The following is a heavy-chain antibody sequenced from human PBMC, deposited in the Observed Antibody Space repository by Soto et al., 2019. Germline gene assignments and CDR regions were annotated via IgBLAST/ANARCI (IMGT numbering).Heavy chain of an antibody. D-gene: IGHD2-15*01. Sequence: GESLKISCKGSGYSFTSYWISWVRQMPGKGLEWMGRIDPSDSYTNYSPSFQGHVTISADKSISTAYLQWSSLKASDTAMYYCARTRYCSGGSCYGYYYYYGMDVWGQGTTVTVSS. CDR3: ARTRYCSGGSCYGYYYYYGMDV. J-gene: IGHJ6*02. CDR1: GYSFTSYW. CDR2: IDPSDSYT. V-gene: IGHV5-10-1*01.